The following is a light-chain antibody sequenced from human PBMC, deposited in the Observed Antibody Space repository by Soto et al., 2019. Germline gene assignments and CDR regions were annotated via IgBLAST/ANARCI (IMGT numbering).Light chain of an antibody. CDR1: QSVSSN. V-gene: IGKV3-15*01. CDR3: QQRSDWPLT. CDR2: GAS. J-gene: IGKJ5*01. Sequence: EIVMTQSPATLSVSRGERATLSCRASQSVSSNLAWYQQKPGQAPRLLIYGASTRATGIPVRFSGSGSETDFTLTISSLEPEDFAVYYCQQRSDWPLTFGQGTRLEI.